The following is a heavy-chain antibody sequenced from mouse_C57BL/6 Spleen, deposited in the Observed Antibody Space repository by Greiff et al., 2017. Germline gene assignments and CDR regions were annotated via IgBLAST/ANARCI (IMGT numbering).Heavy chain of an antibody. CDR1: GFTFSDYG. V-gene: IGHV5-17*01. Sequence: DVKLVESGGGLVKPGGSLKLSCAASGFTFSDYGMHWVRQAPEKGLEWVAYISSGSSTIYYADTVKGRFTISRDNAKNTLFLQMTSLRSEDTAMYYCARKDGNFYYYAMDYWGQGTSVTVSS. J-gene: IGHJ4*01. D-gene: IGHD2-1*01. CDR2: ISSGSSTI. CDR3: ARKDGNFYYYAMDY.